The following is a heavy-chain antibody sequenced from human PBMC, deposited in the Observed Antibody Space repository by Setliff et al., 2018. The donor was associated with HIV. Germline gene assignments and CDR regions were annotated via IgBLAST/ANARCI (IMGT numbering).Heavy chain of an antibody. CDR2: INGNSGGT. Sequence: GASVKVSCKASGYTFTGHYMHWVRQAPGQGLEWRGRINGNSGGTKYAEKFQGRVTMTRDTSITTAYMELSRLTSDDTAVYYWARGSTAVNYYYNHMDVWGKGTTVTVSS. D-gene: IGHD2-2*01. V-gene: IGHV1-2*06. CDR1: GYTFTGHY. CDR3: ARGSTAVNYYYNHMDV. J-gene: IGHJ6*03.